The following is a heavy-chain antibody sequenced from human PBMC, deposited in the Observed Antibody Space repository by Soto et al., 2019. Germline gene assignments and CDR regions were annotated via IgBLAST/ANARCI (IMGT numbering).Heavy chain of an antibody. CDR1: GGSISSYY. V-gene: IGHV4-59*01. J-gene: IGHJ4*02. CDR2: IYYSGST. D-gene: IGHD4-4*01. Sequence: SETLSLTCTVSGGSISSYYWSWIRQPPGKGLEWIGYIYYSGSTYYNPSLKSRVTISVDTSKNQFSLKLSSVTAADTAVYYCARARVTTTGLDFDYWGQGTLVTVSS. CDR3: ARARVTTTGLDFDY.